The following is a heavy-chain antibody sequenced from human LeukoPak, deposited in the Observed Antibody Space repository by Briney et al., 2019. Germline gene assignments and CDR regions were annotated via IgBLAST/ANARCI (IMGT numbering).Heavy chain of an antibody. CDR3: ARLHLDYLDY. CDR2: IYSSVST. J-gene: IGHJ4*02. V-gene: IGHV4-61*02. Sequence: PSETLSLTCTVSGGSISSGSYYWSWNRQPAGKGLEWIGRIYSSVSTNYNPSLKSRVTISLDTSKNQFSLKLSSVTAADTAVYYCARLHLDYLDYWGQGAVVTVSS. CDR1: GGSISSGSYY.